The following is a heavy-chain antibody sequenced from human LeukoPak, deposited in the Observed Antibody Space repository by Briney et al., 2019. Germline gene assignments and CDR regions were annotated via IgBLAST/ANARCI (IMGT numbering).Heavy chain of an antibody. CDR2: INSDGSST. J-gene: IGHJ5*02. D-gene: IGHD5-18*01. CDR1: GFTFSSYW. V-gene: IGHV3-74*01. Sequence: PGGSLRLSCAASGFTFSSYWMHWVRQAPGKGLVWVSRINSDGSSTSYADSVKGRFTISRDNAKNTLYLQMNSLRVEDTSVYYCVREVRYRYGYWFDPWGQGTLVTVSS. CDR3: VREVRYRYGYWFDP.